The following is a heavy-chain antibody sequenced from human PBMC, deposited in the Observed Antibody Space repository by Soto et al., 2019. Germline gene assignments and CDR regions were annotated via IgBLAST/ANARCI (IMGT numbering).Heavy chain of an antibody. CDR1: GFTLSDYY. D-gene: IGHD2-15*01. CDR2: ISSSGSFT. Sequence: QVQLVESGGGLVRPGGSLRLSCEASGFTLSDYYMNWIRQAPGKGLEWISHISSSGSFTDYVDSVKGRFTISRDNAKNSLYQQMNSLRVEDTAVYYCARGPSLVAAPDYWGQGTLVTVAS. J-gene: IGHJ4*02. CDR3: ARGPSLVAAPDY. V-gene: IGHV3-11*05.